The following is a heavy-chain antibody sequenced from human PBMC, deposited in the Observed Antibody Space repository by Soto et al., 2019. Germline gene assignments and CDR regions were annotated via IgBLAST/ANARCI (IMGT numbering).Heavy chain of an antibody. CDR2: ISISKGKT. Sequence: GGSVKVSCKASGYTFINYDVAWGGRAPGQGLQWMGWISISKGKTYYEQSLQGRVTMTTDTVTTTAYMEVRSLRSDDTAVYYCARKGYIGNFGLDVWGQGTTVTVSS. CDR1: GYTFINYD. D-gene: IGHD5-12*01. CDR3: ARKGYIGNFGLDV. J-gene: IGHJ6*02. V-gene: IGHV1-18*01.